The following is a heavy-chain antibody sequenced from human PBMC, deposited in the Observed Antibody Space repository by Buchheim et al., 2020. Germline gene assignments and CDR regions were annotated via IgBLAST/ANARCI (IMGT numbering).Heavy chain of an antibody. J-gene: IGHJ4*02. CDR2: TSGNGGST. CDR1: GFTFSSYA. D-gene: IGHD1-26*01. CDR3: AKGEVFGLIVGATRLDY. Sequence: EVQLLESGGGLVQPGGSLRLSCAASGFTFSSYAMNWVRQTPGKGLEWVSSTSGNGGSTYYADSVKGRFTVSRDNSKNTLYLQMNSLRAEDTAVYYCAKGEVFGLIVGATRLDYWGQGTL. V-gene: IGHV3-23*01.